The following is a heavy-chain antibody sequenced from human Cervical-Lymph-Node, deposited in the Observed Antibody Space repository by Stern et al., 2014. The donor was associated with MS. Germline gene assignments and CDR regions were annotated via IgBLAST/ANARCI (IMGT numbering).Heavy chain of an antibody. CDR1: GFTFRNYW. CDR2: INRDGTTI. Sequence: VQLVESGGGLVQPGGSLRLSCVASGFTFRNYWMHWVRQGPGKVLVWVARINRDGTTIPHADSVKGRFTISRDNAKNTLYLQMNSLRVEDTAVYYCTKDTYGPEDYWGQGTSVTVSS. J-gene: IGHJ4*02. CDR3: TKDTYGPEDY. V-gene: IGHV3-74*02. D-gene: IGHD3-10*01.